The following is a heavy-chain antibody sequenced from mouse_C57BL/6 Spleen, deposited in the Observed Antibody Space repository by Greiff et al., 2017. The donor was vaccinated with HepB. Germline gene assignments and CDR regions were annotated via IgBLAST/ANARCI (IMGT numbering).Heavy chain of an antibody. J-gene: IGHJ3*01. CDR1: GYTFTSYW. D-gene: IGHD4-1*01. Sequence: QVQLQQSGAELVKPGASVKLSCKASGYTFTSYWMQWVKQRPGQGLEWIGEIDPSDSYTNYNQKFKGKATLTVDTSSSTAYMQLSSLTSEDSAVYYCARWTGTGAYWGQGTLVTVSA. CDR3: ARWTGTGAY. V-gene: IGHV1-50*01. CDR2: IDPSDSYT.